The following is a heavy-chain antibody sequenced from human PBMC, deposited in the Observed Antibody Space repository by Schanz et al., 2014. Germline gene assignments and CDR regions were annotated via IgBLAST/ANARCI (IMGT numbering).Heavy chain of an antibody. D-gene: IGHD3-9*01. CDR1: GYIFGSHG. CDR3: ARETTIITGGAFDV. J-gene: IGHJ3*01. Sequence: QLMQSGSEVRKPGASVKVSCKASGYIFGSHGMTWVRQAPGQGPEWMGWISVYHGHTNYAEKVHGRLIMTTDTSTTTVYMELRGLRSDDTAVYYCARETTIITGGAFDVWGQGTMVTVSS. CDR2: ISVYHGHT. V-gene: IGHV1-18*01.